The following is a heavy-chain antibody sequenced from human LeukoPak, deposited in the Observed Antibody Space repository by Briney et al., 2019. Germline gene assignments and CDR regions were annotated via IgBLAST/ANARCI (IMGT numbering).Heavy chain of an antibody. CDR1: GGSISSSNW. CDR2: IYHSGST. D-gene: IGHD3-10*01. Sequence: SGTLSLTCAVSGGSISSSNWWSWVRQPPGKGLEWIGEIYHSGSTNYNPSLKSRVTISVDKSKNQFSLKLSSVTAADTAAYYCARVLLWFGELYFDYWGQGTLVTVSS. J-gene: IGHJ4*02. V-gene: IGHV4-4*02. CDR3: ARVLLWFGELYFDY.